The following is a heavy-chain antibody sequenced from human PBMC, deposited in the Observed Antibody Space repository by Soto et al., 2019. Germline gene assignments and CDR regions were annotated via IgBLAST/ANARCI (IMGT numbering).Heavy chain of an antibody. CDR2: IYYSGST. J-gene: IGHJ5*02. CDR3: ARVDWNVYWFDP. Sequence: QVQLQESGPGLVKPSQTLSLTCAVSGASISSGNYYWSWIRQPPGKGLEWIGYIYYSGSTHYNPSLKSRVSISLDTSKNQFSLKLSSVTATDTAVYYCARVDWNVYWFDPWGQGTLVTVSS. V-gene: IGHV4-30-4*01. D-gene: IGHD1-1*01. CDR1: GASISSGNYY.